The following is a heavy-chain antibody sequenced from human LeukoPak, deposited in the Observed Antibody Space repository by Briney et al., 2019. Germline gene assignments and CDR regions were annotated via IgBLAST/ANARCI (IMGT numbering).Heavy chain of an antibody. V-gene: IGHV3-23*01. CDR2: VTGGSPST. CDR1: GFTFSAFA. CDR3: AKEGGDWGEGYFDY. Sequence: GGSLRLSCAASGFTFSAFAMSWVRQAPGKGLEWVSTVTGGSPSTYYADSVKGRFTISRDTAKNSLYLQMNSLRAEDTAVYYCAKEGGDWGEGYFDYWGQGTLVTVSS. J-gene: IGHJ4*02. D-gene: IGHD7-27*01.